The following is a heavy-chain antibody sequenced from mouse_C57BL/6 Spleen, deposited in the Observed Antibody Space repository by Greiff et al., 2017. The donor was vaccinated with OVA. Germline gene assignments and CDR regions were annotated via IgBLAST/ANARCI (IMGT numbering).Heavy chain of an antibody. CDR1: GYTFTDYN. CDR2: INPNNGGT. Sequence: VQLQQSGPELVKPGASVKMSCKASGYTFTDYNMHWVKQSHGKSLEWIGYINPNNGGTSYNQKFKGKATLTVNKSSSTAYMELRSLTSEDSAVYYCARRGIYDYDPWFAYWGQGTLVTVSA. CDR3: ARRGIYDYDPWFAY. D-gene: IGHD2-4*01. J-gene: IGHJ3*01. V-gene: IGHV1-22*01.